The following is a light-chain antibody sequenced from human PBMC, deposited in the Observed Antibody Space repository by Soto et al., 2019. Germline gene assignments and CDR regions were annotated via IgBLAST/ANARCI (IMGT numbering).Light chain of an antibody. CDR1: QSVSGY. CDR3: QPRSNSPPGALT. V-gene: IGKV3-11*01. Sequence: IVWTQSPATLSLSPGERATLSCRASQSVSGYLAWYQQKPGQAPILLIYDASNRATGIPARFSGSGSGTDFTLTISSLEPEDFAVYYCQPRSNSPPGALTVAGGTKVDIK. J-gene: IGKJ4*01. CDR2: DAS.